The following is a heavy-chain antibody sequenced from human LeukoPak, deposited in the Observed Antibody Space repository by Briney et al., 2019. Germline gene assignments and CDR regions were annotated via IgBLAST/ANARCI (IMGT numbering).Heavy chain of an antibody. J-gene: IGHJ6*02. CDR3: ARERFRTNYDFWSGPTPIGGMDV. D-gene: IGHD3-3*01. V-gene: IGHV1-69*04. CDR1: GGTFSSYA. CDR2: IIPILGIA. Sequence: SVKVSCKASGGTFSSYAISWVRQAPGQGLEWMGRIIPILGIANYAQKFQGRVTITADKSTSTAYMELSSLRSEYTAVYYCARERFRTNYDFWSGPTPIGGMDVWGQGTTVTVSS.